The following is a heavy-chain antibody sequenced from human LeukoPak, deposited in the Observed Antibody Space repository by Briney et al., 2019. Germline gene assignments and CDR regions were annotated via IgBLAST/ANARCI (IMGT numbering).Heavy chain of an antibody. D-gene: IGHD2-15*01. J-gene: IGHJ6*03. Sequence: PSETLSLTCAVYGGSFSGYYWSWIRQPPGKGLEWIGEIHHSGRFNYNPSLKSRVTISVDTSKNQFSLKLNSVTAADTAVYYCARLRVPYCSGGSCYVDYYYYMDVWGKGTTVTISS. CDR2: IHHSGRF. CDR3: ARLRVPYCSGGSCYVDYYYYMDV. CDR1: GGSFSGYY. V-gene: IGHV4-34*01.